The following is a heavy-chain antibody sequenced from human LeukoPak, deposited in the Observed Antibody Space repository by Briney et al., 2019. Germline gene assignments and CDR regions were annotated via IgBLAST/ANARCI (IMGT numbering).Heavy chain of an antibody. CDR2: MNPNSGNT. V-gene: IGHV1-8*03. CDR3: ARRYYDFWSGYLFDF. CDR1: GYTFTSYD. J-gene: IGHJ4*02. Sequence: ASVKVSCKASGYTFTSYDIHWVRQATGQGLEWMGWMNPNSGNTGYAQKFQGRVTITRNTSISTAYMELSSLRSEDTAVYYCARRYYDFWSGYLFDFWGQGTLVTVSS. D-gene: IGHD3-3*01.